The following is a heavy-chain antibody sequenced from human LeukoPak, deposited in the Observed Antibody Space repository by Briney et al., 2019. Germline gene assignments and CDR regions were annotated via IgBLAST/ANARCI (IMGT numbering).Heavy chain of an antibody. CDR3: ARAGARSGWYVAYFDY. CDR1: GFTFSYFE. Sequence: GGSLRLSCAASGFTFSYFEMNWVRQAPGKGPELVSYISSSGSPKYYADSVKGRFTISRDNAKNSLYLQMNSLRAEDTAVYYCARAGARSGWYVAYFDYWGQGTLVTVSS. V-gene: IGHV3-48*03. D-gene: IGHD6-19*01. CDR2: ISSSGSPK. J-gene: IGHJ4*02.